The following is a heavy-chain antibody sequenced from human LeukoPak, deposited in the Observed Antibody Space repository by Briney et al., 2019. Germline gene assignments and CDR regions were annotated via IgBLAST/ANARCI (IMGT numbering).Heavy chain of an antibody. CDR1: GFTVSRHY. D-gene: IGHD3-22*01. CDR2: IYSPGGT. CDR3: ARAPYSADSSATPPAFDI. Sequence: GGSLRLSCAASGFTVSRHYMSGVRQAPGKGLEWVSIIYSPGGTYYSASVKGRFTISRDNSKNTIYLQMNSMRVQDTAVYYCARAPYSADSSATPPAFDIWGQGTMVTVSS. J-gene: IGHJ3*02. V-gene: IGHV3-53*01.